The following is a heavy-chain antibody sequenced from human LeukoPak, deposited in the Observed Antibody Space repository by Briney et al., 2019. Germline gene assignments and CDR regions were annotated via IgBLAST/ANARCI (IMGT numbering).Heavy chain of an antibody. J-gene: IGHJ4*02. CDR3: ARADSSGWYLGIFDY. D-gene: IGHD6-19*01. CDR2: IIPILGIA. CDR1: GGTFSSYA. Sequence: GASVKVSCKASGGTFSSYAISWVRQAPGQGLEWMGRIIPILGIANYAQKFQGRVTITADKSTSTAYMELSSLRSEDTAVYYCARADSSGWYLGIFDYWGQGTLVTVSS. V-gene: IGHV1-69*04.